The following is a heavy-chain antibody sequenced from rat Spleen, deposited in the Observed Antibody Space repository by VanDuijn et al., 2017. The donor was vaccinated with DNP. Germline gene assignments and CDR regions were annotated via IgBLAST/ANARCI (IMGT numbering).Heavy chain of an antibody. CDR3: TRDGPPYYGVPFDY. CDR1: RITFSDHN. V-gene: IGHV5-20*01. D-gene: IGHD1-7*01. Sequence: EVQLVESGGGLVQPGRSLKLSCAVSRITFSDHNMAWVRQAPKKGLEWVASITNTGGSTYYQDSVKGRFTISRDNAKSTLYLQMDSLSSEDTATYYCTRDGPPYYGVPFDYWGQGVMVTVSS. J-gene: IGHJ2*01. CDR2: ITNTGGST.